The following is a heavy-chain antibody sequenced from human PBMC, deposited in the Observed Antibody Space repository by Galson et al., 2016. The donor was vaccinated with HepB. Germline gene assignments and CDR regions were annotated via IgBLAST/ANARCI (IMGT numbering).Heavy chain of an antibody. Sequence: SLRLSCAASEFIFINYAMSWVRQAPGKGLEWVSVISASGETTYYAESVKGRFIISRDNSKNTLYLQMNSLGAEDTAVYYCAKGAYDSSGSYSYYYYGMDLWGQGTTVSVSS. J-gene: IGHJ6*02. CDR2: ISASGETT. D-gene: IGHD3-22*01. V-gene: IGHV3-23*01. CDR3: AKGAYDSSGSYSYYYYGMDL. CDR1: EFIFINYA.